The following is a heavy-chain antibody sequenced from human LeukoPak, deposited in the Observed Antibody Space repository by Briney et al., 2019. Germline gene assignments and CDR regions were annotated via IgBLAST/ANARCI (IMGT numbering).Heavy chain of an antibody. V-gene: IGHV3-48*02. CDR3: ARDLYRQAFDI. CDR2: ISSSSSTI. CDR1: GFTFSSYS. J-gene: IGHJ3*02. Sequence: GGSLRLSCAASGFTFSSYSMNWVRQAPGKGLEWVSYISSSSSTIYYADSVKGRFTISRDNAKNSLYLQMNSLGDGDTAVYYCARDLYRQAFDIWGQGTMVTVSS. D-gene: IGHD2-2*01.